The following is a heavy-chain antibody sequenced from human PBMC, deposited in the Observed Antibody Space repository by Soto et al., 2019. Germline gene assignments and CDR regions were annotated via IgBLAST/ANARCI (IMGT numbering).Heavy chain of an antibody. CDR1: GFTFSSYA. D-gene: IGHD6-13*01. V-gene: IGHV3-23*01. Sequence: GGSLRLSCTASGFTFSSYAMSWVRKAPGQGLEPVSVISGRGAGTKYADSVKDRFTISRDNSKNTLYLQRNSLRAEDTAVYYCAKSVGPGNGTSVNRSDXWGPGTLVTVSX. CDR2: ISGRGAGT. CDR3: AKSVGPGNGTSVNRSDX. J-gene: IGHJ4*02.